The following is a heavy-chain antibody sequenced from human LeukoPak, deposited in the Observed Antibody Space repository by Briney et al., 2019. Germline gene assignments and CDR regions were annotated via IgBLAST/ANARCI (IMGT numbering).Heavy chain of an antibody. V-gene: IGHV1-18*01. CDR1: GYTFTSYG. Sequence: ASVKVSCKASGYTFTSYGTSWVRQAPGQGLEWMGWISAYNGNTNYAQKLQGRVTMTTDTSTSTAYMELRSLRSEDTAVYYCAREWYSSSWYYGSDYWGQGTLVTATS. CDR2: ISAYNGNT. CDR3: AREWYSSSWYYGSDY. D-gene: IGHD6-13*01. J-gene: IGHJ4*02.